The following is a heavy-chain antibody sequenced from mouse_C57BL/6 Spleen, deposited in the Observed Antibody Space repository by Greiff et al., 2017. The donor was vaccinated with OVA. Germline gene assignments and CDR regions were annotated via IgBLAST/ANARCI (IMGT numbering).Heavy chain of an antibody. CDR1: GYTFTSYG. Sequence: QVQLQQSGAELARPGASVKLSCKASGYTFTSYGISWVKQRTGQGLEWIGEIYPRSGNTYYNEKFKGKATLTADKSSSTAYMELRSLTSEDSAVYFCARGGLTGNWYFDVWGTGTTVTVSS. V-gene: IGHV1-81*01. CDR3: ARGGLTGNWYFDV. D-gene: IGHD4-1*01. CDR2: IYPRSGNT. J-gene: IGHJ1*03.